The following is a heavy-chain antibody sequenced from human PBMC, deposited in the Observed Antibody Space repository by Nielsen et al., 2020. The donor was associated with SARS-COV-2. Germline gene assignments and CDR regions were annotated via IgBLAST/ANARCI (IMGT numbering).Heavy chain of an antibody. CDR2: ISWNSGTI. J-gene: IGHJ4*02. V-gene: IGHV3-9*01. CDR3: AKGSCSDGSCHFDY. D-gene: IGHD2-15*01. Sequence: GGSLRLSCAASGFPFDDYAMHWVRQVPGKGLEWVSGISWNSGTIVYADSVKGRFTISRDNAKNSLYLQMNSLRIEDTALYYCAKGSCSDGSCHFDYWGQGSLVTVSS. CDR1: GFPFDDYA.